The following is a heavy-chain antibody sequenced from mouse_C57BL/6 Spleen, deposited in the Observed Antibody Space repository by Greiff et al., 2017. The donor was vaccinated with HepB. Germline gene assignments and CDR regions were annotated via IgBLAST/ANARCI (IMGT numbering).Heavy chain of an antibody. J-gene: IGHJ1*03. CDR3: ARRVYWYFDV. CDR1: GYTFTSYW. Sequence: VQLQQPGAELVMPGASVKLSCKASGYTFTSYWMHWVKQRPGQGLEWIGEIDPSDSDTNYNQKFKGKSTLTVDKSSSTAYMQLSSLTSEDSAVYDCARRVYWYFDVWGTGTTVTVSS. CDR2: IDPSDSDT. V-gene: IGHV1-69*01.